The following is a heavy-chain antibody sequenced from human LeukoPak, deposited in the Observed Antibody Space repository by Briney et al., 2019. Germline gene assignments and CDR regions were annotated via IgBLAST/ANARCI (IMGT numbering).Heavy chain of an antibody. Sequence: PSETLSLTCTGSGGSISSHYWSWIRQPPGKGLEWIGYIYYSGSTNYNPSLKSRVTISVDTSKNQFALKLSSVTAADTAVYYCARVPEVVPAAMRRWYYYDYYMDVWGKGTTVTVSS. J-gene: IGHJ6*03. V-gene: IGHV4-59*11. CDR1: GGSISSHY. CDR2: IYYSGST. D-gene: IGHD2-2*01. CDR3: ARVPEVVPAAMRRWYYYDYYMDV.